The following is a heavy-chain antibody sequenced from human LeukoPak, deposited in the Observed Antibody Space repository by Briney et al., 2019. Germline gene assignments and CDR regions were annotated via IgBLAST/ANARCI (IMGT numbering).Heavy chain of an antibody. CDR1: GGSISSSSYY. J-gene: IGHJ4*02. V-gene: IGHV4-39*01. CDR2: IYYSGST. D-gene: IGHD6-19*01. Sequence: SETLSLTCTVSGGSISSSSYYWGWIRQPPGKGLEWVGAIYYSGSTYYNPSLKSRVTISVDTSKNQFSLRLSSVTAADTAVYYCARRPYTSGWYYYFDYWGQGTLVTVSS. CDR3: ARRPYTSGWYYYFDY.